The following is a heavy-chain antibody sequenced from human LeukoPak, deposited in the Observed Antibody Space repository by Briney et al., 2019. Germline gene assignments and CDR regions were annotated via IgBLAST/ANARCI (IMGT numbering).Heavy chain of an antibody. D-gene: IGHD2/OR15-2a*01. J-gene: IGHJ4*02. CDR2: IYYSGST. V-gene: IGHV4-39*02. CDR1: GGSISSSSYY. Sequence: PSETLSLTYTVSGGSISSSSYYCGWIRQPPGKGLEWIGSIYYSGSTYYNPSLKSRVTISVDTSKHQFSLKLSSVTAADTAVYYCARDWFHAIDYWGQGTLVTVSS. CDR3: ARDWFHAIDY.